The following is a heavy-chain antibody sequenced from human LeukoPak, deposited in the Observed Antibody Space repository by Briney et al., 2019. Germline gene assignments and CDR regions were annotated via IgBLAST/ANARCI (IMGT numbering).Heavy chain of an antibody. CDR2: ISSSSSTI. D-gene: IGHD2-21*01. J-gene: IGHJ5*02. CDR1: GFTFSSYS. V-gene: IGHV3-48*01. CDR3: ARGGSVVIAPLNWFDP. Sequence: PGGSLRLSCAASGFTFSSYSMNWVRQAPGKGLEWVSYISSSSSTIYYADSVKGRFTISRDNAKNSLYLQMNSLRAEDTAVYYCARGGSVVIAPLNWFDPWGQGTLVTVSS.